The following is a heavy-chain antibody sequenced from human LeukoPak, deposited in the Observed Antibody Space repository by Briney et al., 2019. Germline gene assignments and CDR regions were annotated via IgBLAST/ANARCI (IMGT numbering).Heavy chain of an antibody. CDR1: GGNFSSYA. J-gene: IGHJ4*02. Sequence: GASVKVSCKASGGNFSSYAISWVRQAPGQGLEWMGGIIPIFGTANYAQKFQGRVTITADESTSTAYMELSSLRSEDTAVYYCARAKRWLQPSFDYWGQGTLVTVSS. CDR3: ARAKRWLQPSFDY. D-gene: IGHD5-24*01. CDR2: IIPIFGTA. V-gene: IGHV1-69*13.